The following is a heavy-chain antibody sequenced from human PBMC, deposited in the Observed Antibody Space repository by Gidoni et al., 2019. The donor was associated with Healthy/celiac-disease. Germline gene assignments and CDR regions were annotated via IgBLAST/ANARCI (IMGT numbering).Heavy chain of an antibody. D-gene: IGHD3-22*01. CDR1: GFPFSSYW. V-gene: IGHV3-7*03. CDR3: ARDPGSGYYLHFFDY. Sequence: EVQLVESGGGLVQPGGSLRLSCAASGFPFSSYWMSWVRQAPGKGREWVANIKQDGSEKYYVDSVKGRFTISRDNAKNSLYLQMNSLRAEDTAVYYCARDPGSGYYLHFFDYWGQGTLVTVSS. CDR2: IKQDGSEK. J-gene: IGHJ4*02.